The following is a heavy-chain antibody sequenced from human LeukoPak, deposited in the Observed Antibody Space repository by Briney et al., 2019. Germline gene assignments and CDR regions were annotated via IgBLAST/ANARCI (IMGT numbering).Heavy chain of an antibody. J-gene: IGHJ4*02. CDR2: IWYDGSNK. Sequence: GRSLRLSCAASGFTFSSYGMHWVRQAPGKGLEWVAVIWYDGSNKYYADSVKGRFTISRDNSKNTLYLQMNSLKTEDTAVYYCTSLRAGSPPLPNYWGQGTPVTVSS. V-gene: IGHV3-33*01. CDR3: TSLRAGSPPLPNY. CDR1: GFTFSSYG. D-gene: IGHD1-1*01.